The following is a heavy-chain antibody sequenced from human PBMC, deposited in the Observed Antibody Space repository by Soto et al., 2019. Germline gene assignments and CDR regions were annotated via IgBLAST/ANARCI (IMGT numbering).Heavy chain of an antibody. CDR1: GFTFSASA. V-gene: IGHV1-58*02. CDR2: IVVSSSNT. Sequence: QMQLVQSGPEVKKPGTSVKVSCKASGFTFSASAIQWVRQARGQRLEWIGWIVVSSSNTNYAQQFHERATITRDMSTSTAYMELSSLRSEDTAVYYCAARSNPNETFQHWGQGTLVTVST. J-gene: IGHJ1*01. CDR3: AARSNPNETFQH.